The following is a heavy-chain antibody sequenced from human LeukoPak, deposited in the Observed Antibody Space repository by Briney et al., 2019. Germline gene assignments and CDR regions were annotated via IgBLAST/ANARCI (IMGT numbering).Heavy chain of an antibody. CDR2: MNPNSGNT. D-gene: IGHD6-13*01. V-gene: IGHV1-8*02. CDR3: ARDRIAAAGRGFDY. J-gene: IGHJ4*02. CDR1: GYTFTSYY. Sequence: ASVKVSCKASGYTFTSYYMHWVRQAPGQGLEWMGWMNPNSGNTGYAQKFQGRVTMTRNTSISTAYMELSSLRSEDTAVYYRARDRIAAAGRGFDYWGQGTLVTVSS.